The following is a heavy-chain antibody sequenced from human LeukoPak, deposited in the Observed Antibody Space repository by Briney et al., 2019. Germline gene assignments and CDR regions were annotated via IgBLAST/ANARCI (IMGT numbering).Heavy chain of an antibody. CDR1: GGSIGSHY. J-gene: IGHJ4*02. Sequence: LETLSLTCTVSGGSIGSHYWTWIRQTPGKGLEWIGYVYDIGSTKYNPSLKSRVTISVDTSKNQFSLKLSSVTAADTAVYYCARVYSAYDFLGEDYWGQGTLVTVSS. D-gene: IGHD5-12*01. V-gene: IGHV4-59*11. CDR2: VYDIGST. CDR3: ARVYSAYDFLGEDY.